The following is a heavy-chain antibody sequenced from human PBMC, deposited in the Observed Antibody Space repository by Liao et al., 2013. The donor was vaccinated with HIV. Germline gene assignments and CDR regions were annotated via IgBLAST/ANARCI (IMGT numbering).Heavy chain of an antibody. CDR3: ARGWSRWGNNWFDP. CDR1: GASISTGSYY. D-gene: IGHD2-15*01. Sequence: QVQLQESGPGLVTPAQTLSLTCDVSGASISTGSYYWSWIRQPAAKGLEWIGRIYSSGSANYNPSLKRRVTISVDTSKNQLSLKLTSVTAADSGVYYCARGWSRWGNNWFDPWGQGTLVSVSS. CDR2: IYSSGSA. V-gene: IGHV4-61*02. J-gene: IGHJ5*02.